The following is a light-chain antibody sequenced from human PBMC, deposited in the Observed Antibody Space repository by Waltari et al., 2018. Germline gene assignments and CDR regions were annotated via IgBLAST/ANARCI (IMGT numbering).Light chain of an antibody. CDR1: QNIVNW. Sequence: DIQMTQSPSILSASIGDRVTITCRASQNIVNWLAWYQQKPGKAPKLLIYEASNLESGVPSRFSGSGSGTEFTLTINSLQPDDFATYYCQQYDAYPYTFGQGAKLEIK. CDR2: EAS. V-gene: IGKV1-5*03. J-gene: IGKJ2*01. CDR3: QQYDAYPYT.